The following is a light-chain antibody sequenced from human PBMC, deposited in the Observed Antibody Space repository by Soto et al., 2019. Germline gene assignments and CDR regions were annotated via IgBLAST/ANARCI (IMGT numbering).Light chain of an antibody. CDR1: QSIHTS. J-gene: IGKJ5*01. CDR2: DST. CDR3: QQRNVWPPIT. Sequence: VLTQSPATLSLSPGERATLSCRASQSIHTSLAWYQQKTGQPPRLVVYDSTLRANGVPDRFGGSRSGTEFTLTINILEPEDFAVYYCQQRNVWPPITFGQGTRLEI. V-gene: IGKV3-11*01.